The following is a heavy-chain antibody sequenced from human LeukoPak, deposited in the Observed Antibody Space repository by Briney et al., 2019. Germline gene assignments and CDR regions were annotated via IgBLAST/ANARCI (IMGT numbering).Heavy chain of an antibody. Sequence: SETLSLTCAVYGWSFNDYYWNWIRQPPGMGLEWIGEVNARGDTNYNPSLKSRVTISVDTSKNQFSLRLTSMIAADTAVYYCARGQVPAARGYNWFGPWGQGTLVTVSS. J-gene: IGHJ5*02. D-gene: IGHD2-2*01. CDR2: VNARGDT. V-gene: IGHV4-34*01. CDR3: ARGQVPAARGYNWFGP. CDR1: GWSFNDYY.